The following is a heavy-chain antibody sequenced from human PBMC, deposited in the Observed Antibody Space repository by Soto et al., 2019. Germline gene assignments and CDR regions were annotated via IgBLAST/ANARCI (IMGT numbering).Heavy chain of an antibody. D-gene: IGHD5-12*01. CDR1: GVTFSSFG. CDR3: AREASGYDF. V-gene: IGHV1-69*13. Sequence: ASVKVSCKASGVTFSSFGISWVRQAPGQGLEWMGGIIPVFGRPNYAQRFRGRLTITADESTNSSYMELIDLTSEDTAVYYCAREASGYDFWGQGTQVTVSS. CDR2: IIPVFGRP. J-gene: IGHJ1*01.